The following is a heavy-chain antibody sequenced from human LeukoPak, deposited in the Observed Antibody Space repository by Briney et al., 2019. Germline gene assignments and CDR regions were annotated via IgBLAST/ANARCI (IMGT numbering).Heavy chain of an antibody. CDR1: RFTFSSYR. CDR3: ATGRWWELFDY. J-gene: IGHJ4*02. D-gene: IGHD4-23*01. Sequence: PGGSLRLSCAASRFTFSSYRMHWVRQAPGKGLVWVSRINSDGSSTSYADSVKGRFTISRDNAKNSLYLQMNSLRAEDTGIYYCATGRWWELFDYWGQGTLVTVSS. CDR2: INSDGSST. V-gene: IGHV3-74*01.